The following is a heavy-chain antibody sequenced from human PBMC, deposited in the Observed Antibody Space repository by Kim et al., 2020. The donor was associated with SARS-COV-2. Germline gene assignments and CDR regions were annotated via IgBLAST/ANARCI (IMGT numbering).Heavy chain of an antibody. CDR2: IYYSGST. J-gene: IGHJ4*02. V-gene: IGHV4-39*01. CDR3: ARRRYCTNGVCYIGSGEFH. Sequence: SQTLSLTCTVSGGSIRRRRYYLGWLRQPPWKGLEWIGSIYYSGSTYYNPSLKSRVTISVDTSKNQFSLKLSSVTAADTAVYYCARRRYCTNGVCYIGSGEFHWGQGTLVTVSS. D-gene: IGHD2-8*01. CDR1: GGSIRRRRYY.